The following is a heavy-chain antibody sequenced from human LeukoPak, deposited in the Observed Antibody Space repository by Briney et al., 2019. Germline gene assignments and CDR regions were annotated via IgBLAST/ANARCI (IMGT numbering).Heavy chain of an antibody. CDR3: AKSGDSSGYYGFPDY. Sequence: PGGSLRLSCTASGFTFSSYAMSWVRQAPGKGLEGVSAISGSGGSTYYADSVKGRFTISRDNSKNTLYLQMNSLRAEDTAVYYCAKSGDSSGYYGFPDYWGQGTLVTVSS. J-gene: IGHJ4*02. CDR2: ISGSGGST. V-gene: IGHV3-23*01. D-gene: IGHD3-22*01. CDR1: GFTFSSYA.